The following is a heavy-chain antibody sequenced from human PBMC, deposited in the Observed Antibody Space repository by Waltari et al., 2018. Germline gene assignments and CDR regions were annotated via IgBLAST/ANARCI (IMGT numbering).Heavy chain of an antibody. D-gene: IGHD6-6*01. Sequence: QVLLVQSGAGVKKPGASVKVSCKASGYIFTNYYLHWVRQAPGQGPEWRGWVNPDTGYANYAHNFRGRVTMTWDTSINTAFMDLSGLKSDDTAVYYCARDRTTMAARPGDYWGQGTLVTVSS. V-gene: IGHV1-2*02. CDR1: GYIFTNYY. CDR3: ARDRTTMAARPGDY. CDR2: VNPDTGYA. J-gene: IGHJ4*02.